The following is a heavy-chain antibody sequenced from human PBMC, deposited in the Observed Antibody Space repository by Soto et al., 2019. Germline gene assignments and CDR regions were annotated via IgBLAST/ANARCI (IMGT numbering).Heavy chain of an antibody. V-gene: IGHV3-33*01. CDR1: GFTFSGYG. J-gene: IGHJ6*02. CDR2: IWYDGSNK. CDR3: ARESGNYYYYGMDV. Sequence: GGSLRLSCAASGFTFSGYGMHWVRQAPGKGLEWVAVIWYDGSNKYYADSVKGRLTISRDNSKNTLYLQMNSLRAEDTAVYHCARESGNYYYYGMDVWGQGTTVTVSS.